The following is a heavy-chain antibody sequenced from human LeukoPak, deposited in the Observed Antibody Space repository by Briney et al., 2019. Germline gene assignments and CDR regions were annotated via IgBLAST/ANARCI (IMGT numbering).Heavy chain of an antibody. J-gene: IGHJ4*02. V-gene: IGHV3-7*01. Sequence: PGGSLRLSCVASGFIFTSSWMSWARQAPGKGLEWVANIKEDGSAKYYVDSVKGRFTISRDNAKNSVYLQMNSLRAEDTAVYYCGREGGSGSLDYWGQGTLVTVSS. CDR3: GREGGSGSLDY. CDR1: GFIFTSSW. D-gene: IGHD3-10*01. CDR2: IKEDGSAK.